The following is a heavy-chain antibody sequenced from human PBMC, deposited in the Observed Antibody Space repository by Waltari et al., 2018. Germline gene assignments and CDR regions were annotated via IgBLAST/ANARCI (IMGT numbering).Heavy chain of an antibody. J-gene: IGHJ4*02. Sequence: EVQVVESGGDLVQPGGSIRLPCAASGFPFSDTWMGWVRQAPGKGLEWVANIKTDVSTQYYVGSVKGRFTISRDNAKNSLYLQMNSLRAEDTAVYYCARHGDFCFDYWGQGILVTVSS. CDR3: ARHGDFCFDY. V-gene: IGHV3-7*01. CDR2: IKTDVSTQ. CDR1: GFPFSDTW.